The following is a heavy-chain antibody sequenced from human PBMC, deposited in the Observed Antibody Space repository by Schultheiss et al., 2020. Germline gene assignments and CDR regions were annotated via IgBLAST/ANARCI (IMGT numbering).Heavy chain of an antibody. D-gene: IGHD3-22*01. CDR1: GFTFSDYY. J-gene: IGHJ4*02. CDR2: ISSSSSTI. V-gene: IGHV3-11*04. Sequence: GGSLRLSCAASGFTFSDYYMSWIRQAPGKGLEWVSSISSSSSTIYYADSVKGRFTISRDNAKNSLYLQMNSLRAEDTAVYYCARGRDSSGYQDFDYWGQGTLVTVSS. CDR3: ARGRDSSGYQDFDY.